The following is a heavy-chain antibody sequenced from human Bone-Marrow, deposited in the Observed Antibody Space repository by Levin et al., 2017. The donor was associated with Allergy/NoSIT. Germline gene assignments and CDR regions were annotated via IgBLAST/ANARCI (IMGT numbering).Heavy chain of an antibody. V-gene: IGHV1-2*02. CDR3: ASAHYDVLTGYRIFDF. Sequence: PMASVKVSCKASGFNVTAYYVHWLRQAPGQGLEWLGWISPKSGESGRAEKFRGRVTMTRDTSFRTTYMELSSLRSDDTAIYYCASAHYDVLTGYRIFDFWGQGTLITVSS. J-gene: IGHJ4*02. CDR1: GFNVTAYY. CDR2: ISPKSGES. D-gene: IGHD3-9*01.